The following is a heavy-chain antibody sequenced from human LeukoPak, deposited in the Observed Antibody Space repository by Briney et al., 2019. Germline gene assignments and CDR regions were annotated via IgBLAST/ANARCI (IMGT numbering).Heavy chain of an antibody. D-gene: IGHD2-2*01. V-gene: IGHV3-9*01. CDR3: TTDTGYCSSTSCYERYYYYGMDV. CDR1: GFTFDDYA. J-gene: IGHJ6*02. Sequence: GGSLRLSCAASGFTFDDYAMHWVRQAPGKGLEWVSGISWHSGSIGYADSVKGRFTISRDNAKHSLYLQMNSLRAEDTALYYCTTDTGYCSSTSCYERYYYYGMDVWGQGTTVTVSS. CDR2: ISWHSGSI.